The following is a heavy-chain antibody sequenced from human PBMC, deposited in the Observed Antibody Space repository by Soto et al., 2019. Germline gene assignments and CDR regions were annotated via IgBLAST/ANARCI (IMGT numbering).Heavy chain of an antibody. D-gene: IGHD3-22*01. Sequence: VQLLESGGGLVQPGGSLRLSCAASGFTFSSYAMSWVRQAPGKGLEWVSAISGSGGSTYYADSVKGRFTISRDNSKNTLYLQMNSLRAEDTAVYYCAKDREVDYYDSSGYPFDYWGQGTLVTVSS. J-gene: IGHJ4*02. CDR2: ISGSGGST. CDR1: GFTFSSYA. CDR3: AKDREVDYYDSSGYPFDY. V-gene: IGHV3-23*01.